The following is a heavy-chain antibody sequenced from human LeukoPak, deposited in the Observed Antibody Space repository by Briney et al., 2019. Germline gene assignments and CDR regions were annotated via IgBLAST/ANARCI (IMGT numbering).Heavy chain of an antibody. D-gene: IGHD3-10*01. J-gene: IGHJ4*02. CDR2: INPTGDGR. CDR3: AREVVAMVRGVSGPVDD. Sequence: ASLKVSCKASGYTLTGYYMHWVRPAPGQGLEWMGWINPTGDGRNYTQKFHGRATMTRDTSISTAYMELSRLRSDDTAVYYCAREVVAMVRGVSGPVDDWGQGTLVTVSS. V-gene: IGHV1-2*02. CDR1: GYTLTGYY.